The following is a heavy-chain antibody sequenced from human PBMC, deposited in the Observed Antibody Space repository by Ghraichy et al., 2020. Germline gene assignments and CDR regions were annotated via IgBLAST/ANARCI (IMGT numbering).Heavy chain of an antibody. CDR1: GGSISTYY. CDR2: VYMSGNT. Sequence: SETLSFTCTVSGGSISTYYWNWVRQPAGKRLEYIGRVYMSGNTHYNPSLKGRVTMSVDTSKNQFSLRLTSVTAADTAVYYCPRAPAIIVAFDFWGQGVPVTVSS. D-gene: IGHD5-12*01. V-gene: IGHV4-4*07. CDR3: PRAPAIIVAFDF. J-gene: IGHJ4*02.